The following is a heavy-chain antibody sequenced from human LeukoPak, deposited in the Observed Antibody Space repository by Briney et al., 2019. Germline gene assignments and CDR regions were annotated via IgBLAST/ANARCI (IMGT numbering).Heavy chain of an antibody. D-gene: IGHD1-7*01. J-gene: IGHJ3*02. CDR3: AREPRIRAGTLRNDAFDI. V-gene: IGHV4-39*07. Sequence: PSETLSLTCTVSGGSISSSSYYWGWIRQPPGNGLEWIGSIYYSGSTYYNPSLKSRVTISVDTSKNQFSLKLSSVTAADTAMYYCAREPRIRAGTLRNDAFDIWGQGTMVTVSS. CDR2: IYYSGST. CDR1: GGSISSSSYY.